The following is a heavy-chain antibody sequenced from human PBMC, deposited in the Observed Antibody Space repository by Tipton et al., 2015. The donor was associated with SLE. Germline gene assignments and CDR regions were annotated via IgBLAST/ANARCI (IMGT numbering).Heavy chain of an antibody. CDR3: TKNGRIVAAISPLDS. CDR1: GGTFKNFG. D-gene: IGHD1-26*01. V-gene: IGHV1-69*01. CDR2: ILTLFGST. Sequence: QSGAEVKKPGSSVKVSCKASGGTFKNFGISWVRQAPGQGLEWVGGILTLFGSTKYAPRFQGRITISADEYTTTAYMELSSLTSEDTVFYYCTKNGRIVAAISPLDSWGQGTLVPFPS. J-gene: IGHJ4*02.